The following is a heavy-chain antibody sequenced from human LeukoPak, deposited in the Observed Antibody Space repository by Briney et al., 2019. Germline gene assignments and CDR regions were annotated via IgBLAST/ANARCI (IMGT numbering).Heavy chain of an antibody. J-gene: IGHJ4*02. CDR1: GGSISGWY. Sequence: PSETLSLTCTVSGGSISGWYWSWIRQPPGKGLEWIGSIYDSGNTKYNPSLKSRVTISVEISKNQVSLNLSSVTAADTAVYYCARETTLMGYCSGLGFNYWGQGTLVTVSS. D-gene: IGHD6-19*01. V-gene: IGHV4-59*01. CDR2: IYDSGNT. CDR3: ARETTLMGYCSGLGFNY.